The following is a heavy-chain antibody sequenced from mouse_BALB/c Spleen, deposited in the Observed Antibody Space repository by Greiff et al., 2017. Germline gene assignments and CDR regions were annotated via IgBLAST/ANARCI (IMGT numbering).Heavy chain of an antibody. CDR2: IWAGGST. D-gene: IGHD2-1*01. Sequence: VQVVESGPGLVAPSQSLSITCTVSGFSLTSYGVHWVRQPPGKGLEWLGVIWAGGSTNYNSALMSRLSISKDNSKSQVFLKMNSLQTDDTAMYYCASYGNYLFAYWGQGTLVTVSA. V-gene: IGHV2-9*02. CDR3: ASYGNYLFAY. J-gene: IGHJ3*01. CDR1: GFSLTSYG.